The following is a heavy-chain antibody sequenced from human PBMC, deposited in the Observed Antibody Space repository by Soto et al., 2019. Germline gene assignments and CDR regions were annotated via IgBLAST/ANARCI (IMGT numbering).Heavy chain of an antibody. CDR1: VYSFTDYY. CDR2: INPNVAGTS. CDR3: EIVTSSGDFNTDFDY. J-gene: IGHJ4*02. Sequence: QVQLVRSGQEGKSPGASVKVSCKTSVYSFTDYYIYWVRQAPGQGLECMGMINPNVAGTSNAAQKFQGRFVMHRDTSTSTLYMALRRLMSGDTAVYYCEIVTSSGDFNTDFDYWGQGPLVTVSA. V-gene: IGHV1-46*01. D-gene: IGHD2-21*02.